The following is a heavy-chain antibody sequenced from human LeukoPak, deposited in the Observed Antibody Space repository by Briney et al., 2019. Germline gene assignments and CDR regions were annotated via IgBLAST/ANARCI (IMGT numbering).Heavy chain of an antibody. CDR3: ARESFAARWD. Sequence: GGSLRLSCAASGFILSTYVMSWVRQAPGKGLEWVANIKQDGSEKDYVDSVKGRFTISRDNAKNSLYLQMNSLTAEDTAVYYCARESFAARWDWGQGTLVTVSS. J-gene: IGHJ4*02. V-gene: IGHV3-7*01. CDR2: IKQDGSEK. D-gene: IGHD6-6*01. CDR1: GFILSTYV.